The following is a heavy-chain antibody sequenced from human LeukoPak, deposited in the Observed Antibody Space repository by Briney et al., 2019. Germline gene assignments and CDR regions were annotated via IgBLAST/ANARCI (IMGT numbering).Heavy chain of an antibody. D-gene: IGHD6-6*01. V-gene: IGHV1-2*02. CDR2: INPNSGGT. J-gene: IGHJ4*02. CDR1: GYTFTGYY. CDR3: ARDFVGDISSSKGDY. Sequence: ASVKVSCKASGYTFTGYYMRWVRQAPGQGLEWMGWINPNSGGTNYAQRLQGRVTMARDTSISTAYMELTRLTSDDTAVYYCARDFVGDISSSKGDYWGQGTLVTVSS.